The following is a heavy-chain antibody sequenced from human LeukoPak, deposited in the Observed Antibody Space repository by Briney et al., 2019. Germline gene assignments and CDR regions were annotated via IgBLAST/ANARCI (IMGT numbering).Heavy chain of an antibody. CDR3: AKIGRRYDFWNGYYEEEVDYMDV. Sequence: GGSLRLSCAAYGFTFSNYGMTWVRQAPGKGLEWVSGISDSGGSTKHAVSGKGRFTISRDNTKDTLYPQMNSLGAEDTAVYYCAKIGRRYDFWNGYYEEEVDYMDVWGKGTTVTVSS. CDR1: GFTFSNYG. V-gene: IGHV3-23*01. CDR2: ISDSGGST. J-gene: IGHJ6*03. D-gene: IGHD3-3*01.